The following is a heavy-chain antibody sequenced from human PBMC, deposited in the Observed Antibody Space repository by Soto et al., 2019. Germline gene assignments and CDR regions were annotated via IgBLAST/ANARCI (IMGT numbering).Heavy chain of an antibody. CDR2: IWYDGSNK. Sequence: SGGSLRLSCAASGFTFSSYGMHWVRQAPGKGLEWVAVIWYDGSNKYYADSVKGRFTISRDNSKNTLYPQMNSLRAEDTAVYYCARDDYYDGSGYSESAAFDIWSQGTMVTVS. D-gene: IGHD3-22*01. J-gene: IGHJ3*02. CDR3: ARDDYYDGSGYSESAAFDI. V-gene: IGHV3-33*01. CDR1: GFTFSSYG.